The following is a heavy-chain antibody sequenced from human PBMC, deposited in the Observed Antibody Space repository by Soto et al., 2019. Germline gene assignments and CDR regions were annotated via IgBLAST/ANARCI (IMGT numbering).Heavy chain of an antibody. CDR1: GYTFASYF. Sequence: ASGKVSCKASGYTFASYFMHWVRQAPGQGLEWMGRINPGGGSTTYAQKFQGRLTMTRDTSTSAVYMELSSLRSDDTAVYYCARWGTIFGVIRQSYWGQGTLVTVSS. J-gene: IGHJ4*02. V-gene: IGHV1-46*01. CDR3: ARWGTIFGVIRQSY. CDR2: INPGGGST. D-gene: IGHD3-3*01.